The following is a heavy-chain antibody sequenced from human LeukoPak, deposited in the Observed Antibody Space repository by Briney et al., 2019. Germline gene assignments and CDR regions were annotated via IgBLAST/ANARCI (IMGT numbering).Heavy chain of an antibody. CDR1: GFTFSSYS. Sequence: GGSLRLSCAASGFTFSSYSMNWVRQAPGKGLEWFSYISSSSSTIYYADSVKGRFTISRDNAKNSLYLQMNSLRAEDTAVYYCAKSQYYYDSSAAAGAFDIWGQGTMVTVSS. J-gene: IGHJ3*02. V-gene: IGHV3-48*04. CDR2: ISSSSSTI. D-gene: IGHD3-22*01. CDR3: AKSQYYYDSSAAAGAFDI.